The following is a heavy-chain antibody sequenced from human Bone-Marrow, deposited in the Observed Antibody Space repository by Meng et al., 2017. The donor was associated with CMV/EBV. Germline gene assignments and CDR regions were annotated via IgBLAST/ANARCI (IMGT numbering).Heavy chain of an antibody. Sequence: GESLKISCAASGFTFSSYIMNWVRQAPGKGLEWVSSISSSSSYIYDADSVKGRFTISRDNAKNSLYLQMNSLRAEDTAVDYCASKEGIAAAGTGRWGYYCGMDVWGQGTTVTVSS. J-gene: IGHJ6*02. D-gene: IGHD6-13*01. V-gene: IGHV3-21*01. CDR3: ASKEGIAAAGTGRWGYYCGMDV. CDR1: GFTFSSYI. CDR2: ISSSSSYI.